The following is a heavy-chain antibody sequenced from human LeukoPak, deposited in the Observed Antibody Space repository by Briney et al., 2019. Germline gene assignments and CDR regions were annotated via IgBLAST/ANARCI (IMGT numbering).Heavy chain of an antibody. Sequence: GSLRLSCVASGFTFSSSWMTWVRQAPGKGLEWIGEIYHSGSTNYNPSLKSRVTISVDKSKNQFSLKLSSVTAADTAVYYCARDPGVFDYWGQGTLVTVSS. CDR2: IYHSGST. J-gene: IGHJ4*02. V-gene: IGHV4-4*02. CDR1: GFTFSSSW. D-gene: IGHD3-10*01. CDR3: ARDPGVFDY.